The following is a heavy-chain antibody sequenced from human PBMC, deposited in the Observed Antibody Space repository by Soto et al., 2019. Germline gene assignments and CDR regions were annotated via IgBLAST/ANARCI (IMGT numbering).Heavy chain of an antibody. Sequence: GASVKVSCKASGYTFTSYAMHWVRQAPGQRLEWMGWINAGNGNTKYSQKFQGRVTITRDTSASTAYMELSSLRSEDTAVYYCATTGYCSSTSCYRPPNYSYYYMDVWGKGTTVNVSS. CDR1: GYTFTSYA. CDR3: ATTGYCSSTSCYRPPNYSYYYMDV. CDR2: INAGNGNT. J-gene: IGHJ6*03. V-gene: IGHV1-3*01. D-gene: IGHD2-2*01.